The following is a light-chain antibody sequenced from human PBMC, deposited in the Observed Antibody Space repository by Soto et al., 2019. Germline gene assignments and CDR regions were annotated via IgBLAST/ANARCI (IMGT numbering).Light chain of an antibody. CDR3: SSYTSSSTQV. J-gene: IGLJ1*01. V-gene: IGLV2-14*01. CDR2: EVS. Sequence: QSALTQPASVSGSPGQSITISCTGTSSDVGGYNYVSWYQQHPGKAPKHMIYEVSNRPSGVSNRFSGSQSGNTASLTISGLQAEDEADYYCSSYTSSSTQVFGTGTKVTVL. CDR1: SSDVGGYNY.